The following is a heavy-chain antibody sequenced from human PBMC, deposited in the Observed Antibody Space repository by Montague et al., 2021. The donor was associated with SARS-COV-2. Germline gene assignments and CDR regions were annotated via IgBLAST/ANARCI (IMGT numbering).Heavy chain of an antibody. V-gene: IGHV2-70*11. Sequence: PALVKPTQTLALTYTFSGFSLTTDGTCVSWIRQPPGKALEWLARIDWDDDKYYSTSLKTRLTISKDTSKNQVVLTMTNMNPADTATYYCARNGVEFRGSEKYYSGNWLDPWGQGTLVTVSS. CDR3: ARNGVEFRGSEKYYSGNWLDP. J-gene: IGHJ5*02. CDR1: GFSLTTDGTC. D-gene: IGHD3-10*01. CDR2: IDWDDDK.